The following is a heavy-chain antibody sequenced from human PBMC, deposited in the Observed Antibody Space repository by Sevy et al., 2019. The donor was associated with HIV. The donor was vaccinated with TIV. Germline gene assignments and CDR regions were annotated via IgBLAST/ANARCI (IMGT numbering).Heavy chain of an antibody. CDR2: ISGSGGST. CDR1: GFTFSRYA. J-gene: IGHJ4*02. D-gene: IGHD1-26*01. V-gene: IGHV3-23*01. Sequence: GGSLRLSCAASGFTFSRYAMSWVRQAPGKGLEWVSAISGSGGSTYYADSVKGRFTISRDNSKNTLYLQMNILRAEDTAVYYCAKPAVSGSYYAGLVYWGQGTLVTVSS. CDR3: AKPAVSGSYYAGLVY.